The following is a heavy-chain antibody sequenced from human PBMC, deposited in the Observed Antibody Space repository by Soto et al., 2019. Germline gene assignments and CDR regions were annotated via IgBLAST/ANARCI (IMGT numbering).Heavy chain of an antibody. CDR3: ARGGGDDPRYFDL. J-gene: IGHJ2*01. CDR1: GGSISSYY. CDR2: IYYCGST. V-gene: IGHV4-59*01. D-gene: IGHD2-21*01. Sequence: QVQLLESGPGLVKPSETLSLTCTVSGGSISSYYWSWIRQPPGKGLEWIGYIYYCGSTNYNPSLKSRVTISVDTSKNQFSLKLNSVTAADTAVYYCARGGGDDPRYFDLWGRGTLVTVSS.